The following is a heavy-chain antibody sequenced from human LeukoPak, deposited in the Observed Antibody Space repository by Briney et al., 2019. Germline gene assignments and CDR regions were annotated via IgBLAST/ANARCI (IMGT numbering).Heavy chain of an antibody. CDR2: IGASGGRT. Sequence: GGSLRLSCAASGFTFSIYAMSWVRQAPGKGLEWVSGIGASGGRTDYADSVKGRFTISRDNSKNTLYLQMNNLRAEDTAVYYCAKVAGYYDSGSYYIDYWGQGTLVTVSS. D-gene: IGHD3-10*01. J-gene: IGHJ4*02. CDR3: AKVAGYYDSGSYYIDY. V-gene: IGHV3-23*01. CDR1: GFTFSIYA.